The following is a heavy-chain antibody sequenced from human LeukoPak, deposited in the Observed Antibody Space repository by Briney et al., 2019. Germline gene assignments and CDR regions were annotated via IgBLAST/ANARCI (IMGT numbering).Heavy chain of an antibody. J-gene: IGHJ3*02. CDR2: ISYDGSNK. V-gene: IGHV3-30*04. Sequence: GGSLRLSCAASGFTFSSYAMHWVRQAPGKGLEWVAVISYDGSNKYYADSVKGRFTISRDNSKNTLYLQMNSLRAEDTAVYYCARFHFFRGSGSYDAFDIWGQGTMVTVSS. CDR3: ARFHFFRGSGSYDAFDI. CDR1: GFTFSSYA. D-gene: IGHD3-10*01.